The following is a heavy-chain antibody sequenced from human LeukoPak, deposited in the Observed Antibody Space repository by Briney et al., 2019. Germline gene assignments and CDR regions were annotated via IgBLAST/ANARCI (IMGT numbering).Heavy chain of an antibody. V-gene: IGHV4-4*01. CDR2: IHHSGIT. CDR1: GFTFSRFGM. Sequence: GSLRLSCEASGFTFSRFGMHWVRQAPGKGLEWIGEIHHSGITNYNPSLGSPVTISIDKSNNQFSLRLSSVTAADTAVYFCARDLISRVITPPGWGQGTLVTVSS. J-gene: IGHJ4*02. D-gene: IGHD4-23*01. CDR3: ARDLISRVITPPG.